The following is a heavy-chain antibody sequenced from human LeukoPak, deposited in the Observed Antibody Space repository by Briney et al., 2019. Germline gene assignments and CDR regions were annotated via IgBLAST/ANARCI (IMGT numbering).Heavy chain of an antibody. D-gene: IGHD3-22*01. J-gene: IGHJ6*03. CDR3: ARVSSGYYYDIYYYYYMDV. V-gene: IGHV4-34*01. CDR2: INHSGST. Sequence: PSETLSLTCAVYGGSFSGYYWSWIRQPPGKGLEWIGEINHSGSTNYNPSLKSRVTISVDTSKNQFSLKLSSVTAADTAVYYCARVSSGYYYDIYYYYYMDVWGKGTTVTVSS. CDR1: GGSFSGYY.